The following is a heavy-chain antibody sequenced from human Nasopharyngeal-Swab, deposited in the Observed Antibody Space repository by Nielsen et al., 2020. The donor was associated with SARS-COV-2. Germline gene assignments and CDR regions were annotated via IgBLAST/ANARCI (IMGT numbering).Heavy chain of an antibody. CDR2: IYYKGNT. CDR1: GGSISSSTDY. V-gene: IGHV4-39*06. Sequence: SETLSLTCTLAGGSISSSTDYWGWIRQPPGMGLEWIGNIYYKGNTYYNPSLKSRVTISVDTSKNQFPLRLTSVTAADTAVYYCARDDGSYGMDVWGQGTTVTVSS. J-gene: IGHJ6*02. CDR3: ARDDGSYGMDV. D-gene: IGHD3-10*01.